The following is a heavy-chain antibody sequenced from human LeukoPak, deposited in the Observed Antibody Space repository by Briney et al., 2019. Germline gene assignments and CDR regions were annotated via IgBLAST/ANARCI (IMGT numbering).Heavy chain of an antibody. CDR1: GGSISSYY. Sequence: KTSETLSLTCTVSGGSISSYYWSWIRQPPGKGLEWIGYIYYSGSTNYNPSLKSRVTISVDTSKNQFSLKLSSVTAADTAVYYCARRPSWSAYLDYWGQGTLVTVSS. J-gene: IGHJ4*02. D-gene: IGHD6-13*01. CDR2: IYYSGST. CDR3: ARRPSWSAYLDY. V-gene: IGHV4-59*08.